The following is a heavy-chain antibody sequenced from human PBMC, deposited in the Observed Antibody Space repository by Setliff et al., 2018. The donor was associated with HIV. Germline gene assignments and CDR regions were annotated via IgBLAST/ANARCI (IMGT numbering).Heavy chain of an antibody. CDR3: AREPHELRYFDWLLYPAYYYYGMDV. D-gene: IGHD3-9*01. CDR2: ISSSSTTI. J-gene: IGHJ6*02. V-gene: IGHV3-48*01. Sequence: PGGSLRLSCAVSGFTFSSYSMNWVRQAPGKGLEWISYISSSSTTIYYGDSVKGRFTISRDNAKNSLYLQMNSLRAEDTAVYYCAREPHELRYFDWLLYPAYYYYGMDVWGQGTTVTVSS. CDR1: GFTFSSYS.